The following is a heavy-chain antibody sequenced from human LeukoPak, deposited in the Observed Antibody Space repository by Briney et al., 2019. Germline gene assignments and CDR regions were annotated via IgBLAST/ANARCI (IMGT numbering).Heavy chain of an antibody. J-gene: IGHJ4*02. D-gene: IGHD3-10*01. CDR2: INPNSGGT. CDR1: GYTFTGYY. Sequence: ASVKVSCKASGYTFTGYYMHWVRQAPGQGLEWMGWINPNSGGTNYAQKFQGRVTMTRDTSISTAYMELSRLRSDDTAVYYCARSYGSSPGDFDYWGQGTLVTVSS. CDR3: ARSYGSSPGDFDY. V-gene: IGHV1-2*02.